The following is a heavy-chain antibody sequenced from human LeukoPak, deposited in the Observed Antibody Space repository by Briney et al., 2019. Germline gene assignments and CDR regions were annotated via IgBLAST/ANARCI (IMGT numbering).Heavy chain of an antibody. J-gene: IGHJ3*02. D-gene: IGHD3-10*01. Sequence: PSETLSLTCAVYGGSFSGYYWSWIRQPPGKGLEWIGEINHSGSTNYNPSLKSRVTISVDTSKNQFSLKLSSVTAADTAVYYCARGPRGARGAFDIWGQGTMVTVSS. V-gene: IGHV4-34*01. CDR1: GGSFSGYY. CDR3: ARGPRGARGAFDI. CDR2: INHSGST.